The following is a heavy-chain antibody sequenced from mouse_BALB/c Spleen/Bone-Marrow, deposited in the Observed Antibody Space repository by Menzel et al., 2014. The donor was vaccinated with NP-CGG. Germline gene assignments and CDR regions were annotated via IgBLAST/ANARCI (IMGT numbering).Heavy chain of an antibody. CDR3: AKNSGTWGFDY. CDR2: IWGGGST. CDR1: GFSLSRYS. V-gene: IGHV2-6-4*01. Sequence: VNVVESGPGLVAPSQSLSITCTVSGFSLSRYSVHWFRQPPGKGLEWLGMIWGGGSTDYNSALKSRLSISKDNSKSQVFLKMNSLQTDDTAMYYCAKNSGTWGFDYWGQGTTLTVSS. D-gene: IGHD3-2*02. J-gene: IGHJ2*01.